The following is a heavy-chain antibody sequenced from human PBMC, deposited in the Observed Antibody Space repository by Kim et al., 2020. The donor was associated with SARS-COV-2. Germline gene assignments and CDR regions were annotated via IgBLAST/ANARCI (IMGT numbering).Heavy chain of an antibody. CDR1: GFTFSSYS. D-gene: IGHD6-13*01. Sequence: GGSLRLSCAASGFTFSSYSMNWVRQAPGKGLEWVSSISSSSSYIYYADSVKGRFTISRDNAKNSLYLQMNSLRAEDTAVYYCARAASSSWYVFDYWGQGTLVTFSS. CDR3: ARAASSSWYVFDY. V-gene: IGHV3-21*01. J-gene: IGHJ4*02. CDR2: ISSSSSYI.